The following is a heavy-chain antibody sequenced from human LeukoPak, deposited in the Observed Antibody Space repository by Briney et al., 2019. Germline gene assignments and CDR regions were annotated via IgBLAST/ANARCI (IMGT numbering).Heavy chain of an antibody. J-gene: IGHJ4*02. CDR2: IYHSGST. CDR1: GVSISSGNW. D-gene: IGHD6-19*01. Sequence: SETLSLTCSVSGVSISSGNWWSWVRQPPGKGLEWIGDIYHSGSTNYNPSLKSRVTMSVDTSKNQFSLKLSSVTAADTAVYYCARIVSAGTIDDWGQGTLVTVSS. CDR3: ARIVSAGTIDD. V-gene: IGHV4-4*02.